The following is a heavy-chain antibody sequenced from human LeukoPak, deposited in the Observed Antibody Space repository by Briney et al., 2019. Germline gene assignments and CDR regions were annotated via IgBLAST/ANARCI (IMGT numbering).Heavy chain of an antibody. CDR1: GYTFTGYY. V-gene: IGHV1-2*02. D-gene: IGHD3-10*01. CDR3: ASRYGSGSQYFDY. CDR2: IDPNSGAT. J-gene: IGHJ4*02. Sequence: ASVKVSCKTSGYTFTGYYIHLLRQAPGQGLEWMAWIDPNSGATNYAHKFQGRVTMTRDTSISTAYMEVSSLRSDDTAVYYCASRYGSGSQYFDYWGEGTLVTVSS.